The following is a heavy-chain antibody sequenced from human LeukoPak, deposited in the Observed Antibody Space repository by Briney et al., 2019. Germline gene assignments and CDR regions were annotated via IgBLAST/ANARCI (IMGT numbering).Heavy chain of an antibody. CDR3: ARGTKPCFYFDY. D-gene: IGHD1/OR15-1a*01. CDR2: INPNSGGT. V-gene: IGHV1-2*02. J-gene: IGHJ4*02. Sequence: ASVTVSFTASGYTFTGYYMHWVRQAPGQGLEWMGWINPNSGGTNYSQKFQGRVTMTRDTSISTAYMELSRLRPDDTAAYYCARGTKPCFYFDYWGQGTRVTVAS. CDR1: GYTFTGYY.